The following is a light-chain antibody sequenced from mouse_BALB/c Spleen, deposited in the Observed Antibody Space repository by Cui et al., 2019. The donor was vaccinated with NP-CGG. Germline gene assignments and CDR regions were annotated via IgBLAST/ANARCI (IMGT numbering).Light chain of an antibody. J-gene: IGLJ1*01. Sequence: HAVVTQESALTTSTGETVTLTCRSSIGAVTTSNYANWVQEKPDHLFTGLIGGTNNRAPGVPARFSGSLIRDKAALIITGAQTEDEAMYFCALWYSNHWVFGGGTKLTVL. V-gene: IGLV1*01. CDR2: GTN. CDR1: IGAVTTSNY. CDR3: ALWYSNHWV.